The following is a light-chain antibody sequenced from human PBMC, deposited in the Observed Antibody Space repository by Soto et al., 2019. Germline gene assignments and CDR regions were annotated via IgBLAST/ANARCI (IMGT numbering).Light chain of an antibody. J-gene: IGKJ4*01. CDR1: QGISSY. Sequence: DIQLTKSQSSFSPSLGTRVTTTYRASQGISSYLAWYQQKPGKAPKLLIYAASTLQSGVPSRFSGSGSGTEFTLTISSLQPEDFATYYCQQLNSYPLTFGGGTKV. CDR3: QQLNSYPLT. V-gene: IGKV1-9*01. CDR2: AAS.